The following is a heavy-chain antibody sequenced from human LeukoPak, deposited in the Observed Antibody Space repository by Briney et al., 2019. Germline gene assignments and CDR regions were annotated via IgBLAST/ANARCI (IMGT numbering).Heavy chain of an antibody. Sequence: PGGSLRLSCAASGFTFSVYYMSWIRQAPGKGLEWVSYISSSSSYTNYADSVKGRFTISRDNAKNSLYLQMNSLRAEDTAVYYCARWSAIRGYSYGYLDPWGQGTLVTVSS. J-gene: IGHJ5*02. CDR3: ARWSAIRGYSYGYLDP. CDR2: ISSSSSYT. CDR1: GFTFSVYY. V-gene: IGHV3-11*03. D-gene: IGHD5-18*01.